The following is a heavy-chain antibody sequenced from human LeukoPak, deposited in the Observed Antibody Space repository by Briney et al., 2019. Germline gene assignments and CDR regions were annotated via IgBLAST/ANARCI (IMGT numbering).Heavy chain of an antibody. J-gene: IGHJ5*02. V-gene: IGHV4-59*12. Sequence: PSETLSLTCTVSGGSISSYYWSWIRQPPGKGLKWIGYIYYSGSTNYNPSLKSRVTISVDTSKNQFSLKLSSVTAADTAVYYCARDRDCSSTSCYEKTYNWFDPWGQGTLVTVSS. CDR3: ARDRDCSSTSCYEKTYNWFDP. D-gene: IGHD2-2*01. CDR2: IYYSGST. CDR1: GGSISSYY.